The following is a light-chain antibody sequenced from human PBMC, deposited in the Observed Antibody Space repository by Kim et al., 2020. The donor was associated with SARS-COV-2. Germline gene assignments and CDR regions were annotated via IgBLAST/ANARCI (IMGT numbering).Light chain of an antibody. V-gene: IGLV2-11*01. CDR3: CSYAGSYTFV. Sequence: GQSVTISCTGTSSDVGGYNDVSWYQQHPGKAPKLMIYDVSKRPSGVPDRFSGSKSGNTASLTISGLQAEDEADYYCCSYAGSYTFVFGTGTKGTVL. CDR1: SSDVGGYND. CDR2: DVS. J-gene: IGLJ1*01.